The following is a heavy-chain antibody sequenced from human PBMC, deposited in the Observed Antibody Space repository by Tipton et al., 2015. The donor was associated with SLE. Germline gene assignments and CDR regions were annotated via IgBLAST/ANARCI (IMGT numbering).Heavy chain of an antibody. V-gene: IGHV3-11*04. CDR1: GFTFSDYY. CDR3: ARAEYSGRAPSGLDV. J-gene: IGHJ6*02. D-gene: IGHD5-12*01. Sequence: SLRLSCAASGFTFSDYYMSWIRQAPGKGLGWVSYISNGGYAIYYADSVKGRFTISRDNAKNSLYLQINSLTADDTAVYYCARAEYSGRAPSGLDVWGQGTTVTVSS. CDR2: ISNGGYAI.